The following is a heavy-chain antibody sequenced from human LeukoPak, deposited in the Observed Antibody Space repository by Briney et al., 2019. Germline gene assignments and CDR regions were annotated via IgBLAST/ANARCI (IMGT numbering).Heavy chain of an antibody. CDR2: ISSSSSYI. CDR3: AKLWVAVAGGDAFDI. J-gene: IGHJ3*02. CDR1: GFTFSSYS. V-gene: IGHV3-21*01. Sequence: KSGGSLRLSCAASGFTFSSYSMNWVRQAPGKGLEWVSSISSSSSYIYYADSVKGRFTISRDSAKNSLYLQMNSLRAEDTAVYYCAKLWVAVAGGDAFDIWGQGTMVTVSS. D-gene: IGHD6-19*01.